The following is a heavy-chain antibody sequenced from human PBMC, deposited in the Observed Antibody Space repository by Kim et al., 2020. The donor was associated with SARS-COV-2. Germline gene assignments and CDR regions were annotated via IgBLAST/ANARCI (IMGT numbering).Heavy chain of an antibody. V-gene: IGHV3-73*01. CDR2: IRSKANSYAT. J-gene: IGHJ3*02. D-gene: IGHD1-1*01. Sequence: GGSLRLSCAASGFTFSGSPLHCVRQASGKGLEWVGRIRSKANSYATGYAASVKGRFTISRDDSKNTAYLEMSGLKTEDTALYYCTRIPATTLAFWDAFDIWGQGTMVTVSS. CDR1: GFTFSGSP. CDR3: TRIPATTLAFWDAFDI.